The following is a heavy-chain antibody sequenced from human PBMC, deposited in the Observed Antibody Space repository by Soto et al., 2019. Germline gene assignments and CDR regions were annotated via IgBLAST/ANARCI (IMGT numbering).Heavy chain of an antibody. CDR3: TNNIVVVPAAYDWFDP. CDR2: ISGGGGST. D-gene: IGHD2-2*01. CDR1: GFTFSTFA. Sequence: EVQLLESGGGLVQPGGSLRLSCAASGFTFSTFAMSWVRQPPGKGLEWVSSISGGGGSTYYADSVKGRFTISRDNSKNTSYLQLNSLRADDMAVYYCTNNIVVVPAAYDWFDPWGQGTLVTVSS. J-gene: IGHJ5*02. V-gene: IGHV3-23*01.